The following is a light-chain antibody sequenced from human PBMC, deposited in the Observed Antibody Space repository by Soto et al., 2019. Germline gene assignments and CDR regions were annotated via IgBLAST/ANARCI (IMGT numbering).Light chain of an antibody. CDR2: AAS. V-gene: IGKV1-39*01. CDR3: QQSYSTLIT. Sequence: DIQMTQSPSSLSASVGDRVTITCRASQSISSYLHWYQQKPGKAPKLLIYAASSLQSGVPSRFSGSGSGTDFTLTISSLQPEDYATYYCQQSYSTLITFVQGTRLEIK. J-gene: IGKJ5*01. CDR1: QSISSY.